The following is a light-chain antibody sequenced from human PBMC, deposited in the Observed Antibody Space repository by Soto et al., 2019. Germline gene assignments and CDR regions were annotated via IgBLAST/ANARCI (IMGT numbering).Light chain of an antibody. CDR2: EVT. CDR1: SGYIGSYNR. V-gene: IGLV2-14*01. Sequence: QSVLTQPASVSGSPGQSITISCTGTSGYIGSYNRVSWYQQHTGKAPKLIIYEVTDRPSGVSNRFSGSKSGNTASLTISGLQAEDEAEYYCSSYTNINTRACVFGTGTKVTVL. CDR3: SSYTNINTRACV. J-gene: IGLJ1*01.